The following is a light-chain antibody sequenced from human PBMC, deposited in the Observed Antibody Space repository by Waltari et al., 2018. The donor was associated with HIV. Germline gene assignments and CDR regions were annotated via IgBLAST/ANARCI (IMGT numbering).Light chain of an antibody. CDR1: SSDVGGYNY. Sequence: QSALTQPASVSGSPGQSITISCTGTSSDVGGYNYVSWYQQPPGKAPKLMIYDVSKRPSGVSNRVSGSKSGNTASLTISGLQAEDEADYYCSSYTSSSPYAFGTGTKVTVL. CDR2: DVS. CDR3: SSYTSSSPYA. V-gene: IGLV2-14*03. J-gene: IGLJ1*01.